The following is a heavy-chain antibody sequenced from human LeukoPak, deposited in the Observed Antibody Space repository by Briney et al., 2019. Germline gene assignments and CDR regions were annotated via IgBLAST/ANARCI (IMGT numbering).Heavy chain of an antibody. CDR3: AKDLGQDGSGYDCPGY. Sequence: SETLSLTCTVSGGSLSSYFWSWIRQPPGKGLEWIAYIYYSGSTNYNPSPKSRVTISVDTSKNQFSLKLSSVTAADTAVYYCAKDLGQDGSGYDCPGYWGQGTLVTVSS. CDR2: IYYSGST. CDR1: GGSLSSYF. J-gene: IGHJ4*02. V-gene: IGHV4-59*01. D-gene: IGHD5-12*01.